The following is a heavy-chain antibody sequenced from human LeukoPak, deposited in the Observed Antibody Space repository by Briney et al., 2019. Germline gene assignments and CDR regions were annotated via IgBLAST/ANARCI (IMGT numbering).Heavy chain of an antibody. CDR2: MNPNSGKT. Sequence: ASVKVSCKASGYTFTSYDINWVRQATGQGLEWMGWMNPNSGKTGYAQKFQGRVTMTRSTSISTAYMELSSLRSEDTAVYYCARDREYSYGPESADAFDIWGQGTMVTVSS. CDR3: ARDREYSYGPESADAFDI. D-gene: IGHD5-18*01. V-gene: IGHV1-8*01. J-gene: IGHJ3*02. CDR1: GYTFTSYD.